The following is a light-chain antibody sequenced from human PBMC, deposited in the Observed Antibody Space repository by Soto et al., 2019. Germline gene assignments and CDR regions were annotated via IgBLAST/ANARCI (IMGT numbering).Light chain of an antibody. J-gene: IGKJ1*01. Sequence: EIVLTQSPGTLSLSPGERATLSCRASQSVNSVYLAWYQQKPSQAPRLLIYGASSRANGIPDRFSGSGSGTDFTLTISRLDPEDFAVYFCQQYDSSPRTFGQGTKV. V-gene: IGKV3-20*01. CDR1: QSVNSVY. CDR2: GAS. CDR3: QQYDSSPRT.